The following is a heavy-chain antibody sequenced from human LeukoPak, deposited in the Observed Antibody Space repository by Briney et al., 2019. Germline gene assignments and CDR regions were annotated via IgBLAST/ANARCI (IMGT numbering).Heavy chain of an antibody. CDR1: GFTFSSYA. D-gene: IGHD2-15*01. Sequence: GGSLRLSCAASGFTFSSYAMSWVRQAPGKGLEWVSAISSSGGSTYYADSVKDRFTISRDNSKNTLYLQMNSLRAEDTAVYYCANNRPVDVDYWGQGTLVTVSS. CDR3: ANNRPVDVDY. CDR2: ISSSGGST. J-gene: IGHJ4*02. V-gene: IGHV3-23*01.